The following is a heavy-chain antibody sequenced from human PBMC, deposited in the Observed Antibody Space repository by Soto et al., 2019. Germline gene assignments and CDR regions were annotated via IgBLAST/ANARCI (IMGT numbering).Heavy chain of an antibody. J-gene: IGHJ6*02. CDR1: GFTFSSYA. CDR2: ISSNGGST. CDR3: VKEEGGRSTSKNYYYYGMDV. V-gene: IGHV3-64D*08. D-gene: IGHD2-2*01. Sequence: GGSLRLSCSASGFTFSSYAMHWVRQAPGKGLEYVSAISSNGGSTYYADSVKGRFTISRDNSKSTLYLQMSSLRAEDTAVYYCVKEEGGRSTSKNYYYYGMDVWGQGTTVTVSS.